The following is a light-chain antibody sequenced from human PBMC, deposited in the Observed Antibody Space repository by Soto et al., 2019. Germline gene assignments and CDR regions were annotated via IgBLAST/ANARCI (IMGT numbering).Light chain of an antibody. CDR2: EDV. J-gene: IGLJ2*01. CDR3: CTHVDLVL. Sequence: QSVLTEPASVSGSPGQSITISCTGTSSDIGTYNLVSWYQQHPGKAPKLMIYEDVKRPSGVSSRFSGSKSGNTASLTISGLQGEDEADYYCCTHVDLVLFGGGTKLTVL. V-gene: IGLV2-23*01. CDR1: SSDIGTYNL.